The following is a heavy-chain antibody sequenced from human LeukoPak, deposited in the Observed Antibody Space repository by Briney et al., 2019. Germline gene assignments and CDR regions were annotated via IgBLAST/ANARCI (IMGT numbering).Heavy chain of an antibody. V-gene: IGHV3-15*01. Sequence: GGSLTLSCVASGFTHSVAWMNCVRQAPGKGLEWVGRIKSNTDGGATDYAAPVKDRLTISRNDSEETLYLQMNSLKTEDTAVYYCIAEPPGRVFWGQGTLVTVSS. CDR1: GFTHSVAW. CDR3: IAEPPGRVF. D-gene: IGHD3-16*01. CDR2: IKSNTDGGAT. J-gene: IGHJ4*02.